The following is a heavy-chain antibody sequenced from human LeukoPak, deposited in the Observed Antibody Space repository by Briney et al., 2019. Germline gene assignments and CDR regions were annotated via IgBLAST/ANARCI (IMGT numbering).Heavy chain of an antibody. Sequence: GGSLRLSCAASGFTFSDYYMSWIRQAPGRGLQWLAYSSTSGSITYYADSVKGRFTISRDNAKNSVYLQMNSLRAEDTAVYYCARDFSDVRGNIFDSWGQGTLVTVSS. CDR2: SSTSGSIT. V-gene: IGHV3-11*04. CDR1: GFTFSDYY. CDR3: ARDFSDVRGNIFDS. D-gene: IGHD3-10*02. J-gene: IGHJ4*02.